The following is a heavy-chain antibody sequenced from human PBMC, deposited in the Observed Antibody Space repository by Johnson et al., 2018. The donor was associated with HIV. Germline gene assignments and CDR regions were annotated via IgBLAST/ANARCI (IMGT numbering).Heavy chain of an antibody. V-gene: IGHV3-30*03. CDR2: ISYDGSNK. Sequence: QMQLVESGGGVVQPGRSLRLSCVASRFTFSSYGMHWVRQAPGKGLEWVAVISYDGSNKYYADSVKGRFTISRDNSRNMGYLEMNSLRTEDTAVYYCARGLKGAIDMWGQGPRVTVSA. J-gene: IGHJ3*02. CDR1: RFTFSSYG. CDR3: ARGLKGAIDM.